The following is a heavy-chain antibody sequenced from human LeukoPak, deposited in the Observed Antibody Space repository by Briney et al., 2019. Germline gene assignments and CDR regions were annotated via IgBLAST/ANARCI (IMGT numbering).Heavy chain of an antibody. CDR2: INPSGGST. CDR3: ARDGQITMIVNWFDP. CDR1: GYTFTSYY. J-gene: IGHJ5*02. D-gene: IGHD3-22*01. V-gene: IGHV1-46*01. Sequence: ASVKVSCKASGYTFTSYYMHWVRQAPGQGLEWMGIINPSGGSTSYAQKFQGRVTMTRDTSTSTVYMELSSLRSEDTAVYYCARDGQITMIVNWFDPWGQGTLVTVSS.